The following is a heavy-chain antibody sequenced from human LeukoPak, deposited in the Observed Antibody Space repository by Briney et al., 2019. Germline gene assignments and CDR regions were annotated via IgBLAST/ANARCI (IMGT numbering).Heavy chain of an antibody. CDR1: GFTFSSYW. V-gene: IGHV3-23*01. CDR3: ARSSGWYRDGVFDY. CDR2: ISGSGDSA. Sequence: GGSLRLSCAASGFTFSSYWMSWVRQAPGKGLEWVSGISGSGDSASYADSVKGRFTISRDNSKNTLYLQMNSLRAEDTAVYHCARSSGWYRDGVFDYWGQGTLVTVSS. J-gene: IGHJ4*02. D-gene: IGHD6-19*01.